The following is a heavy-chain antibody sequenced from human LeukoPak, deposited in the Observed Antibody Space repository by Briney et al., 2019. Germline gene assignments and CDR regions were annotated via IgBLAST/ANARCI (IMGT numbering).Heavy chain of an antibody. V-gene: IGHV1-46*01. D-gene: IGHD6-6*01. J-gene: IGHJ1*01. Sequence: GASVKVSFKASGYTFTYYYMYWVRQAPGQGLEWMGIINPSSGSTSYAQKFQGRVTMTRDTSTSTVYMDVSSLRSDDTAVYYCATIAASDAEYFQHWGQGTLVTVSS. CDR2: INPSSGST. CDR3: ATIAASDAEYFQH. CDR1: GYTFTYYY.